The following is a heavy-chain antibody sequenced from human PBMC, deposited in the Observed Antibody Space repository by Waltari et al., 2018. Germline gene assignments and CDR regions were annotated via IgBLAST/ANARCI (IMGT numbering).Heavy chain of an antibody. D-gene: IGHD1-26*01. CDR2: IYYSGST. CDR3: ARDYPLVGATGVLVFDY. Sequence: QLQLQESGPGLVKPSETLSLTCTVSGGSISSSSYYWGWIRQPPGKGLEWIGSIYYSGSTYYNPALKSRVTISVDTSKNQFSLKLSSVTAADTAVYYCARDYPLVGATGVLVFDYWGQGTLVTVSS. J-gene: IGHJ4*02. CDR1: GGSISSSSYY. V-gene: IGHV4-39*07.